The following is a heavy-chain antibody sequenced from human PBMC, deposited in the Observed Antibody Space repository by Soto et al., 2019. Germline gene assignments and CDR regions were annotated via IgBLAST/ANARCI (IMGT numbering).Heavy chain of an antibody. D-gene: IGHD4-17*01. CDR2: ITDSGGST. CDR3: AKAATVVTLYYFDY. J-gene: IGHJ4*02. CDR1: RFPFNNYG. V-gene: IGHV3-23*01. Sequence: GGSLRLSCAASRFPFNNYGMSWVRQAPGKGLEWVSAITDSGGSTYYADSVKGRFTISRDNSKNTVYLQMNSLRAADTAVYYCAKAATVVTLYYFDYWGQGXLVTVSS.